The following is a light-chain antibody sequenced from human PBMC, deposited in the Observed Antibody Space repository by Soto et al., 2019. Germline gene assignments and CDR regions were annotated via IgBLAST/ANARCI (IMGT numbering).Light chain of an antibody. CDR2: QVS. J-gene: IGLJ2*01. CDR3: SSYTAISSLDIV. V-gene: IGLV2-14*01. Sequence: QSALTQPASVSGSPGQSITISCTGTSSDLGGYNFVSWYQHHPGKAPKLMIYQVSNRPSGVSNRFSGSKSGSTASLTISRLQGEDEAHYYCSSYTAISSLDIVFGGGTKVTVL. CDR1: SSDLGGYNF.